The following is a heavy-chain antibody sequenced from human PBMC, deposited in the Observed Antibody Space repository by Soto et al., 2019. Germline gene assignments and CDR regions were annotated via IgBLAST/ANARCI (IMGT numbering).Heavy chain of an antibody. CDR2: ISSRARTI. CDR3: ASGTNGAFFVY. Sequence: QVQLVESGGGLVKPGGSLRLSCAASGFTFSNYYMSWIRQAPGKGLEWVSYISSRARTIFYADSVKGRFTISRDNVKNSLYRQMNSLRAEDTAVYYCASGTNGAFFVYWGQGILVAVSS. CDR1: GFTFSNYY. J-gene: IGHJ4*02. D-gene: IGHD2-8*01. V-gene: IGHV3-11*01.